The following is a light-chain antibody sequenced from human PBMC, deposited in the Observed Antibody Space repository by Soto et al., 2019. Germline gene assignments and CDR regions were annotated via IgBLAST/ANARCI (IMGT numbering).Light chain of an antibody. CDR3: SSYTSSSTLNVV. CDR1: SSDVGGYKY. CDR2: EVS. V-gene: IGLV2-14*01. Sequence: QSVLTQPASVSGSPGQSITISCTGTSSDVGGYKYVSWYQQHPGKAPKLMIYEVSYRPSGVSNRFSGSKSGNTASLTISGLQVEDEGDYYCSSYTSSSTLNVVFGGGTKVTVL. J-gene: IGLJ2*01.